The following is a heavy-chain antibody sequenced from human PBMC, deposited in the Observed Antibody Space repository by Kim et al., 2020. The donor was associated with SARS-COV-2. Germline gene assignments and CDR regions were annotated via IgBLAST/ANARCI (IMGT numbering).Heavy chain of an antibody. D-gene: IGHD2-2*03. CDR3: TRVLDSVVVPAAIHNYYYYGMDV. CDR1: GFTLGDYA. V-gene: IGHV3-49*03. J-gene: IGHJ6*02. CDR2: ISSKAYGGTT. Sequence: GGSLRLSCTASGFTLGDYAMSWFRQAPGKGLEWVGFISSKAYGGTTEYSASVKGRFTISRDDSKSIAYLHMNRLKTEDTAVYYCTRVLDSVVVPAAIHNYYYYGMDVWGQGTTVTVSS.